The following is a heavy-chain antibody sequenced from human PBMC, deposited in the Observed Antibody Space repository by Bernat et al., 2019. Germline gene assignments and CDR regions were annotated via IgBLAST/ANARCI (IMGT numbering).Heavy chain of an antibody. J-gene: IGHJ6*02. CDR2: ISYDGSNK. V-gene: IGHV3-30*03. D-gene: IGHD2-15*01. CDR1: GCTFSSYG. CDR3: ATDRGYCSGGSCYVYGMDV. Sequence: QVQRVESGGGVVQPGRSLRLSCAASGCTFSSYGMHWVRQAPGKGLEWVAVISYDGSNKYYADSVKGRFTISRDNSKNTLYLPMNSLRAEETAVYYCATDRGYCSGGSCYVYGMDVWGQGTTVTVSS.